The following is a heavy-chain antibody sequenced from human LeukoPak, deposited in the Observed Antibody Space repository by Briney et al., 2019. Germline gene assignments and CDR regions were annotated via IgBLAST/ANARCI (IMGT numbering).Heavy chain of an antibody. J-gene: IGHJ3*02. CDR3: ASYGGPTVAFDI. V-gene: IGHV3-74*01. CDR2: SNSDGSHT. CDR1: GFAFSREW. Sequence: GGSLRLSCAASGFAFSREWMHWVCQAPGNGLVWVSRSNSDGSHTSYADSVKSRFTISRDNAKNKLYLQMNSLRAEDTAVYYCASYGGPTVAFDIWGQGTMVTVSS. D-gene: IGHD1-14*01.